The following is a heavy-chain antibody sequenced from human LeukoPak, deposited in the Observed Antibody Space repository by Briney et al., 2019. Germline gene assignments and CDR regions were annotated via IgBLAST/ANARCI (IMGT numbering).Heavy chain of an antibody. CDR2: IYSGGST. CDR3: ARGWELLGY. D-gene: IGHD1-26*01. J-gene: IGHJ4*02. V-gene: IGHV3-53*01. Sequence: GGTLRLSCAASGFTFSSYGMNWVRQAPGKGLEWVSVIYSGGSTYYADSVKGRFTISRDNSKNTLYLQMNSLRAEDTAVYYCARGWELLGYWGQGTLVTVSS. CDR1: GFTFSSYG.